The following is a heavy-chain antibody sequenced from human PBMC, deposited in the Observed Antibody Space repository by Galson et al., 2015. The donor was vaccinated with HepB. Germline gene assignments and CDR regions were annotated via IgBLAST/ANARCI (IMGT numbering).Heavy chain of an antibody. D-gene: IGHD3-3*01. J-gene: IGHJ6*03. CDR1: GYTFTSYD. CDR2: MNPNSGNT. V-gene: IGHV1-8*01. CDR3: ARGFGDFWSGPYYYYYMDV. Sequence: SVKVSCKASGYTFTSYDINWVRQATGQGLEWMGWMNPNSGNTGYAQKFQGRVTMTRNTSISTAYMELSSLRSEDTAVYYCARGFGDFWSGPYYYYYMDVWGKGTTVTVSS.